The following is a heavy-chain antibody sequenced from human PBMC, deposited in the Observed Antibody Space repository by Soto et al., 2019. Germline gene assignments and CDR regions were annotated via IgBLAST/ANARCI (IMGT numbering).Heavy chain of an antibody. J-gene: IGHJ4*02. Sequence: QVQLVHSGAEVKKPGASMKVSCKASGYSFTTYYIHWVRQAPGQGLEWMGMINPSGGSTSYAQKFQGRVTMTRDTSTSTVYMELSSLRSEDTAVYYCERNDKSGLDYWCQGTLVTVSS. V-gene: IGHV1-46*01. CDR2: INPSGGST. CDR1: GYSFTTYY. D-gene: IGHD1-1*01. CDR3: ERNDKSGLDY.